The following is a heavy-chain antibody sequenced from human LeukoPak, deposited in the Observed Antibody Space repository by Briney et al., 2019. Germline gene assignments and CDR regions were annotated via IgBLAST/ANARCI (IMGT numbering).Heavy chain of an antibody. CDR3: ARGGSYLGYFDY. Sequence: SVKVSCKVSGYTLTELSMHWVRQAPGKGLEWMGGVIPIFGTANYAQKFQGRVTITADESTSTAYMELSSLRSEDTAVYYCARGGSYLGYFDYWGQGTLVTVSS. CDR1: GYTLTELS. J-gene: IGHJ4*02. V-gene: IGHV1-69*13. CDR2: VIPIFGTA. D-gene: IGHD1-26*01.